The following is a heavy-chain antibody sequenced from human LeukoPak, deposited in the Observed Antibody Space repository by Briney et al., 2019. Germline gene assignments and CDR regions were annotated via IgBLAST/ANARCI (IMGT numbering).Heavy chain of an antibody. V-gene: IGHV4-61*02. CDR1: GGSISSGSYY. J-gene: IGHJ4*02. CDR2: IYTSGST. Sequence: PSETLSLTCTVSGGSISSGSYYWSWIRQPAGKGLEWIGRIYTSGSTNYNPSLKSRVTISVDTSKNQFSLRLSSVTAADTAVYYCARHGRGSPYDYFDYWGQGTLVTVSS. D-gene: IGHD4-17*01. CDR3: ARHGRGSPYDYFDY.